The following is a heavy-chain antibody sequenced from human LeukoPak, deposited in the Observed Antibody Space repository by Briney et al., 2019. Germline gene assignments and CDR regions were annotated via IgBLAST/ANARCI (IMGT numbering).Heavy chain of an antibody. CDR2: IIPIFGTA. V-gene: IGHV1-69*13. D-gene: IGHD3-3*01. J-gene: IGHJ6*03. CDR3: ARGNTIFGVTNPKTAYYYYMDV. Sequence: SVKVSCKACGGTFSSYAISWVRQAPGQGLEWMGGIIPIFGTANYAQKFQGRVTITADESTSTAYMELSSLRSEDTAVYYCARGNTIFGVTNPKTAYYYYMDVWGKGTTVTVSS. CDR1: GGTFSSYA.